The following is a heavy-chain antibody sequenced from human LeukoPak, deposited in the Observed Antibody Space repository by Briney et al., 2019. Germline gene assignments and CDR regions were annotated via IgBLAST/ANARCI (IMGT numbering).Heavy chain of an antibody. D-gene: IGHD6-6*01. Sequence: SETLSLTCAVYGGSFSGYYWSWIRQPPGKGLEWIGEINHSGSTNYNPSLKSRVTISVDTSKNQFSLKLSSGTAADTAVYYCARKARPPLYRVYFDYWGQGTLVTVSS. CDR3: ARKARPPLYRVYFDY. J-gene: IGHJ4*02. CDR2: INHSGST. CDR1: GGSFSGYY. V-gene: IGHV4-34*01.